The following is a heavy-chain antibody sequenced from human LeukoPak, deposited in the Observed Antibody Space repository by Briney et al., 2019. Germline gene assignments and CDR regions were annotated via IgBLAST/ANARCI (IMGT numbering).Heavy chain of an antibody. CDR2: IRIDGSNK. Sequence: GGSLRLSCAASGFTFSSYGMHWVRPAAGKGLEWVAFIRIDGSNKFHAHSVKGQFTISRDNSKTTLYLKMNSLRAEDTAVYYCAKDPRKIVAVTSFAPWGQGTLVTVPP. J-gene: IGHJ5*02. D-gene: IGHD2-2*01. CDR1: GFTFSSYG. CDR3: AKDPRKIVAVTSFAP. V-gene: IGHV3-30*02.